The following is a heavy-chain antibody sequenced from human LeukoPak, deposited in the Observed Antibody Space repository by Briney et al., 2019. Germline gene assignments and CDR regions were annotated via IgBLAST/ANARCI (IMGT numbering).Heavy chain of an antibody. CDR1: GFTFSSYA. V-gene: IGHV3-23*01. Sequence: RGSLRLSCAASGFTFSSYAMSWVRQAPGKGLEWVSAISGSGGSTYYADSVKGRFTISRDNSKNTLYLQMNSLRAEDTAVYYCAKGKVPFTRLDYWGQGTLVTVSS. J-gene: IGHJ4*02. CDR2: ISGSGGST. D-gene: IGHD3-10*01. CDR3: AKGKVPFTRLDY.